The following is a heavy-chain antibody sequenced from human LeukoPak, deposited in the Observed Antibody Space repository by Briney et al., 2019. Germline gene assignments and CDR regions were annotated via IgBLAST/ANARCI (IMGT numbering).Heavy chain of an antibody. D-gene: IGHD2-2*03. CDR1: GYTFTSYY. V-gene: IGHV1-46*01. J-gene: IGHJ6*03. CDR2: INPSGGST. CDR3: AKDGVDIVVVPAAMVYYYYYMDV. Sequence: ASVKVSCKASGYTFTSYYMHWVRQAPGQGLEWMGIINPSGGSTSYAQKFQGRVTMTRDMSTSTVYMELSSLRSEDTAVYYCAKDGVDIVVVPAAMVYYYYYMDVWGRGTTVTVSS.